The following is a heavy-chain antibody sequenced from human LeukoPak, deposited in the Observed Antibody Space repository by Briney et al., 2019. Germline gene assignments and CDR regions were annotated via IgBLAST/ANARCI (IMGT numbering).Heavy chain of an antibody. D-gene: IGHD2-2*01. V-gene: IGHV3-64D*06. CDR2: ISSNGGST. Sequence: GGSLRLSCSASGFTFSSYAMHWVRQAPGKGLEYVSAISSNGGSTYYADSVKGRFTISRDNSKNTLYLQMSSLRAEDTAVYYCVKDQVVSRYYCSSTSCTNRSTRYYGMDVWGQGTTVTVSS. CDR1: GFTFSSYA. CDR3: VKDQVVSRYYCSSTSCTNRSTRYYGMDV. J-gene: IGHJ6*02.